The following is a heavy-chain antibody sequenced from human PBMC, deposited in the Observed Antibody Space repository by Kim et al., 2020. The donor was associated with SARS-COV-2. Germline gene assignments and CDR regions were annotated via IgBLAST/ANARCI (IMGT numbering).Heavy chain of an antibody. J-gene: IGHJ4*01. V-gene: IGHV1-3*01. CDR1: GYTFTNYP. Sequence: ASVKVSCKASGYTFTNYPMHWVRQAPGQRLEWMGWIHAGNGNTKYSQNFQGRITITRDTSANTAFMELSSLRSEDTAVYYCSRDTFVSSLSSYLRYYLD. D-gene: IGHD2-2*01. CDR3: SRDTFVSSLSSYLRYYLD. CDR2: IHAGNGNT.